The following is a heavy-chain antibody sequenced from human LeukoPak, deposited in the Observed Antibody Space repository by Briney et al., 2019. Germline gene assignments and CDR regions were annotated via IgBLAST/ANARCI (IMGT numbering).Heavy chain of an antibody. Sequence: TLSLTCTASGFTFGGYDRSWFRQAPGKGLEWVGFISSKGYGCTTEYAESLKGRFTISRDDSKSIAYLQMNSLKTEDTAVYYCTRAVKYDFWSGYYTGTTWFDPWGQGTLVTVSS. D-gene: IGHD3-3*01. CDR3: TRAVKYDFWSGYYTGTTWFDP. CDR2: ISSKGYGCTT. J-gene: IGHJ5*02. CDR1: GFTFGGYD. V-gene: IGHV3-49*03.